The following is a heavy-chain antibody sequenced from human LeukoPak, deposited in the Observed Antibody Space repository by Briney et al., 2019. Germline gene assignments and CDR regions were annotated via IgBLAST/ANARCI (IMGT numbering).Heavy chain of an antibody. CDR3: ARHIVATITGVDY. D-gene: IGHD5-12*01. CDR2: IYYSGST. CDR1: GGSISSSSYY. J-gene: IGHJ4*02. Sequence: PSETLSLTCTVSGGSISSSSYYWGWIRQPPGKGLEWIGRIYYSGSTYYNPSLKSRVTISVDTSKNQFSLKLSSVTAADTAVYCCARHIVATITGVDYWGQGTLVTVSS. V-gene: IGHV4-39*01.